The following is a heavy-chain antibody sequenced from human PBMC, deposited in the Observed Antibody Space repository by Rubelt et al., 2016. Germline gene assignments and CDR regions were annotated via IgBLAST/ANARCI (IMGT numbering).Heavy chain of an antibody. V-gene: IGHV4-59*08. Sequence: QVQLQESGPGLVKPLETLSLTCTVSGGSINNSYWSWIRQPPGKGLEWVGSIYYSGSTTYTPSLKSRLTISIATSGNQCSLNVSSGTAAGTALYDCSRHGTLEGRPGRVDRWVQGTLVTGSA. CDR1: GGSINNSY. CDR2: IYYSGST. CDR3: SRHGTLEGRPGRVDR. J-gene: IGHJ5*02. D-gene: IGHD1-26*01.